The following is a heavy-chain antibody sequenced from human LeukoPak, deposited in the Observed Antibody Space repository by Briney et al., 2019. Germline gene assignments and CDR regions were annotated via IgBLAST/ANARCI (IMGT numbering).Heavy chain of an antibody. CDR1: GGTFSSYA. Sequence: SVKVSCKASGGTFSSYAISWVRQAPGQGLEWMGGIIPIFGTANYAQKFQGRVTITADESTSTAYMELSSLRSEDTAVYYCARDRYCSGGSCYGVWFDPWGQGTLVTVSS. V-gene: IGHV1-69*13. CDR2: IIPIFGTA. D-gene: IGHD2-15*01. CDR3: ARDRYCSGGSCYGVWFDP. J-gene: IGHJ5*02.